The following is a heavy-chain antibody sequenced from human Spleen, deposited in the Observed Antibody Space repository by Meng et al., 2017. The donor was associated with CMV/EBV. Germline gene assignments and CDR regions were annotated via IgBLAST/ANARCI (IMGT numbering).Heavy chain of an antibody. Sequence: GESLKISCAASGFTFSSYWMHWVRQAPGKGLVWVSRINSDGSSTSYADSVKGRFTISRDNGKNSLYLQMNSLRAEDTAVYYCARALRVVAARGYYFDYWGQGTLVTVSS. CDR1: GFTFSSYW. CDR2: INSDGSST. J-gene: IGHJ4*02. V-gene: IGHV3-74*01. D-gene: IGHD2-15*01. CDR3: ARALRVVAARGYYFDY.